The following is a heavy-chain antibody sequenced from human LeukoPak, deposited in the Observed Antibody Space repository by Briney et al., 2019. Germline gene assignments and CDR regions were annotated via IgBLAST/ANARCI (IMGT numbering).Heavy chain of an antibody. CDR1: GGSFSGYY. D-gene: IGHD6-19*01. CDR3: ARDYVGVAGTFDY. Sequence: ASETLSLTCAVYGGSFSGYYWSWIRQPPGKGLEWIGEINHSGSTNYNPSLKSRVSISVDTSKNQFSLKLSSVTAADTAVYFCARDYVGVAGTFDYWGQGTLVTVSS. V-gene: IGHV4-34*01. CDR2: INHSGST. J-gene: IGHJ4*02.